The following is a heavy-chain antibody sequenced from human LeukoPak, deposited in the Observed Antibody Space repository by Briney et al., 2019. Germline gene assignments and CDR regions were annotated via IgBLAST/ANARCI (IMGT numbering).Heavy chain of an antibody. Sequence: GESLKISCKGSGYSFTSYWIGWVRQMPGKGLEWMGIIHPGDSDTRYSPSFQGQVTISADESISTAYLQWSSLKASGTAMYYCARQRSGQWLVQGGLDYWGQGTLVTVSS. V-gene: IGHV5-51*01. CDR2: IHPGDSDT. D-gene: IGHD6-19*01. CDR3: ARQRSGQWLVQGGLDY. J-gene: IGHJ4*02. CDR1: GYSFTSYW.